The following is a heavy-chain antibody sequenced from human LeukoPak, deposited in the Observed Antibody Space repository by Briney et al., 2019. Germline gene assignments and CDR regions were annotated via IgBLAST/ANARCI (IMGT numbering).Heavy chain of an antibody. Sequence: SETLSLTCTVSGGSISSGGYYWSWIRQHPGKGLEWIGYIYYSGSTYYNPSLKSRVTISVDTSKNQFSLKLSSVTAADTAVYYCARDLHEEAVAGGNWFDPWGQGTLVTVSS. J-gene: IGHJ5*02. CDR1: GGSISSGGYY. CDR3: ARDLHEEAVAGGNWFDP. CDR2: IYYSGST. V-gene: IGHV4-31*03. D-gene: IGHD6-19*01.